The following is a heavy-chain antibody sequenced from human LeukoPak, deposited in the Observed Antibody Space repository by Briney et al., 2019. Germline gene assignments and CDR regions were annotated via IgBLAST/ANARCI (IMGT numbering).Heavy chain of an antibody. CDR1: GFTFSDYY. D-gene: IGHD5-18*01. J-gene: IGHJ5*02. Sequence: GGSLRLSRAASGFTFSDYYMSWIRQAPGKGLEWVSYITTGGRTMYYADSVKGRFTISGDNAKNSLYLQMNSLRAEDTAVYYCARIHRSNWFDPWGQGTLVTVSS. CDR3: ARIHRSNWFDP. CDR2: ITTGGRTM. V-gene: IGHV3-11*01.